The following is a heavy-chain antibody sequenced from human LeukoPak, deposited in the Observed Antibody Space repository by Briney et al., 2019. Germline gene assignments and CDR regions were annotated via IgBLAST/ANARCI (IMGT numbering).Heavy chain of an antibody. J-gene: IGHJ6*03. CDR3: ARALVGATTYYYYYYMDV. Sequence: SVKVSCKASGGTFSSYAISWVRQAPGQGLEWMGRIIPIFGTANYAQKFQGRVTITTDESTSTAYMELSSLRSEDTAVYYCARALVGATTYYYYYYMDVWGKGTAVTVSS. D-gene: IGHD1-26*01. CDR2: IIPIFGTA. CDR1: GGTFSSYA. V-gene: IGHV1-69*05.